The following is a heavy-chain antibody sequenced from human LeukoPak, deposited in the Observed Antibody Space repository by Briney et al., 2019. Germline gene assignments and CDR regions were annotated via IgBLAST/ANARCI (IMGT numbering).Heavy chain of an antibody. V-gene: IGHV3-30*02. Sequence: GGSLRLSCAASGFTFSSYGMHWVRQAPGKGLEWVAFIRYDGSNKYYADSVKGRFTISRDNSKNTLYVQMNSLRAEDTAVYYCAKSYYYDSSGLDLWGQGTLVSVSS. CDR3: AKSYYYDSSGLDL. CDR2: IRYDGSNK. CDR1: GFTFSSYG. D-gene: IGHD3-22*01. J-gene: IGHJ5*02.